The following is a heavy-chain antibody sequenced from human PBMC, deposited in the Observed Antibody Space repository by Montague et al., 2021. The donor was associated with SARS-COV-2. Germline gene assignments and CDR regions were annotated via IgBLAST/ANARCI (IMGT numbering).Heavy chain of an antibody. CDR3: ARVPFVGRRFKKYYYVMDV. V-gene: IGHV4-59*01. J-gene: IGHJ6*02. CDR2: IYYSGNT. D-gene: IGHD1-26*01. Sequence: SETLSLTCTVYGGSISSYYWSWIRQPPGKGLEWIGDIYYSGNTNYNPSLKSRVTISVDTSKNQFSLKLSSATAADTAVYYCARVPFVGRRFKKYYYVMDVWGQGTTVTVSS. CDR1: GGSISSYY.